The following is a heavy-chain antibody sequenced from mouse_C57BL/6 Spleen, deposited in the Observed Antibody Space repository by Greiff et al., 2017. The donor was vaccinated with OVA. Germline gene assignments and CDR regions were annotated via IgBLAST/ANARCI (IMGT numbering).Heavy chain of an antibody. Sequence: DVQLVESGPGLVKPSQSLSLTCSVTGYSITSGYYWNWIRQFPGNKLEWMGYISYDGSNNYNPSPKNRISITRDTSKNQFFLKLNSVTTEDTATYYCARDQPLYYGSSYWYFDVWGTGTTVTVSS. V-gene: IGHV3-6*01. CDR3: ARDQPLYYGSSYWYFDV. CDR1: GYSITSGYY. J-gene: IGHJ1*03. D-gene: IGHD1-1*01. CDR2: ISYDGSN.